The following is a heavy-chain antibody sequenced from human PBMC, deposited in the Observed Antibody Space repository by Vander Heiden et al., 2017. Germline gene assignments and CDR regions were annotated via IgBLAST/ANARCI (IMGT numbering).Heavy chain of an antibody. CDR3: AKEAGAAAGPPGAEYFQH. Sequence: QVQLVESGAGVVQPGRSLRLSCAASGFTFSSYGMHWVRQAPGKGLEWVAVISYDGSNKYYADSVKGRFTISRDNSKNTLYLQMNSLRAEDTAVYYCAKEAGAAAGPPGAEYFQHWGQGTLVTVSS. V-gene: IGHV3-30*18. D-gene: IGHD6-13*01. CDR1: GFTFSSYG. J-gene: IGHJ1*01. CDR2: ISYDGSNK.